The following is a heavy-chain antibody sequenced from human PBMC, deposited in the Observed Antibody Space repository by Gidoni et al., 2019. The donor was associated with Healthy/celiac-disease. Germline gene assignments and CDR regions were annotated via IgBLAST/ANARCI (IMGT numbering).Heavy chain of an antibody. J-gene: IGHJ4*02. CDR1: GFTFSSHG. D-gene: IGHD3-22*01. CDR2: RSYDGSKK. V-gene: IGHV3-30-3*01. Sequence: QVQLVEPGRGVVEPGRALRLACAAAGFTFSSHGMHWVRQAPGKGRGWVAVRSYDGSKKYYADSVKGRFTISRDNSNNTLYLQMNSLRAEDTAVYYCARGDYYDSSGPFDYWGQGTLVTVSS. CDR3: ARGDYYDSSGPFDY.